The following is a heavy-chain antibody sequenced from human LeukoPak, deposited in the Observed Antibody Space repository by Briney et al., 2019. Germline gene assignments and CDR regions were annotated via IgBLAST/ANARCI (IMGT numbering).Heavy chain of an antibody. D-gene: IGHD6-19*01. CDR2: ISYDGSNK. CDR3: ARGSSGWPLDY. J-gene: IGHJ4*02. Sequence: GGSLRLSCAASGFTFSSYAMHWVRQAPGKGLVWVAVISYDGSNKYYADSVKGRFTISRDNSKNTLYLQMNSLRAEDTAVYYCARGSSGWPLDYWGQGTLVTVSS. CDR1: GFTFSSYA. V-gene: IGHV3-30*04.